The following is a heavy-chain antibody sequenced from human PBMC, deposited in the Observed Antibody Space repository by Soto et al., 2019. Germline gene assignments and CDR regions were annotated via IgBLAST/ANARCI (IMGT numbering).Heavy chain of an antibody. D-gene: IGHD3-3*01. J-gene: IGHJ5*02. CDR1: GFTFGSYS. Sequence: GGSLRLSCAASGFTFGSYSMNWVRQAPGKGLEWVSFILSSSGVIYYADSAKGRFTISRDNSKNTLYLQMNSLRAEDTAVYYCAREPKRQRITIFGVVPWFDPWGQGTLVTVSS. CDR2: ILSSSGVI. V-gene: IGHV3-48*01. CDR3: AREPKRQRITIFGVVPWFDP.